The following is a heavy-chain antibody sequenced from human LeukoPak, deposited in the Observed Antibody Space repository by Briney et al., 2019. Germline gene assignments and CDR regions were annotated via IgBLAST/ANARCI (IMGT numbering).Heavy chain of an antibody. CDR2: ISYDGTNK. D-gene: IGHD5-18*01. J-gene: IGHJ4*02. Sequence: PGRSLRLSCAASGFTFSSYGMHWVRQAPGKGLEWLAVISYDGTNKHCADSVKGRFTISRDNSKNTVYLQMNSLRVEDTAFYYCARDLAYSRLDYWGQGMLVTVSS. CDR3: ARDLAYSRLDY. CDR1: GFTFSSYG. V-gene: IGHV3-30*03.